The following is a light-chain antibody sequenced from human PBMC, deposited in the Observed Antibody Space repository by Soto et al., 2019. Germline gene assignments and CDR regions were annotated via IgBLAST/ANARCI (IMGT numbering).Light chain of an antibody. J-gene: IGKJ1*01. CDR2: KAS. CDR3: QQYRDNWT. Sequence: DIQMTQSPSTLSASVGDRVTITCRASQSISSWLAWYQQKPGTAPKLLIYKASTLQSGVPSRFSGSGSGTEFTLTISSLQPDDSATYHCQQYRDNWTFGQGTKVDIK. V-gene: IGKV1-5*03. CDR1: QSISSW.